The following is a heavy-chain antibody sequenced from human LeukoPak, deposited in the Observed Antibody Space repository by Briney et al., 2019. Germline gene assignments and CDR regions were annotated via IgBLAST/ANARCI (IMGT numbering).Heavy chain of an antibody. CDR3: AKLERGTWIQLWDHTFDV. CDR1: GFNFSSYD. Sequence: GGSLRLSCAASGFNFSSYDMYWVRQAPGKGLEWLAFIQHDGGSQYSADSMKGRFTISRDNSKNTLYLQMNSLRVEDTAVYYCAKLERGTWIQLWDHTFDVWGQGTMVTVSS. CDR2: IQHDGGSQ. D-gene: IGHD5-18*01. V-gene: IGHV3-30*02. J-gene: IGHJ3*01.